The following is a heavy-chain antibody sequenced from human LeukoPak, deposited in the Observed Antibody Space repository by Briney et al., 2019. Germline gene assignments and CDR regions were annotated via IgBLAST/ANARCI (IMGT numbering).Heavy chain of an antibody. J-gene: IGHJ1*01. CDR3: ASDAYDSSGYYCDEYFQH. CDR1: GGSFSGYY. CDR2: INHSGST. D-gene: IGHD3-22*01. V-gene: IGHV4-34*01. Sequence: PSETLSLTCAVYGGSFSGYYWSWIRQPPGKGLEWIGEINHSGSTNYNPSLKSRVTISVDTSKNQFSLKLSSVTAADTAVYYCASDAYDSSGYYCDEYFQHWGQGTLVTVSS.